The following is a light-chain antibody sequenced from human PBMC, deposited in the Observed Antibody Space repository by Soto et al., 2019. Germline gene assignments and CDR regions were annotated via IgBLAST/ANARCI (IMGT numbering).Light chain of an antibody. CDR2: VAS. CDR1: QSITTN. Sequence: EVVMTQSPVTLSVSPGERATLSCRASQSITTNLAWYQQKPGQAPSLLIYVASTRATGVTARFSGSGSGTQFTLTISSLQSEDFALYYCQQYNDWPPKRTFGQGTRVDFK. J-gene: IGKJ1*01. CDR3: QQYNDWPPKRT. V-gene: IGKV3-15*01.